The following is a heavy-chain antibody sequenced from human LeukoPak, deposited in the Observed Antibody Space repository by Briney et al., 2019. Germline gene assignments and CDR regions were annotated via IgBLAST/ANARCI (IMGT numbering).Heavy chain of an antibody. CDR3: AKARNSDYCSSTSCPLYYYYMDV. D-gene: IGHD2-2*01. V-gene: IGHV3-33*06. CDR2: IWYDGSNK. J-gene: IGHJ6*03. Sequence: GGSLRLSCAASGFTFSSYGMHWVRQAPGKGLEWVAVIWYDGSNKYYADSVKGRFTISRDNSKNTLYLQMNSLRVEDTAVYYCAKARNSDYCSSTSCPLYYYYMDVWGKGTTVTVSS. CDR1: GFTFSSYG.